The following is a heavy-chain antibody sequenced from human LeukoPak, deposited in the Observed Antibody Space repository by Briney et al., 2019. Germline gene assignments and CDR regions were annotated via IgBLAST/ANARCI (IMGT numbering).Heavy chain of an antibody. Sequence: PGGSLRLSCAASGFTFSNSAMSWVRQAPGKGLEWVSTISGSGITTYYADLVKGRFTISRDNSKNTLYLQMNSLRAEDTAVYYCAKGIYSSGWSYFDYWGHGTLVTVSS. D-gene: IGHD6-19*01. CDR1: GFTFSNSA. J-gene: IGHJ4*01. CDR2: ISGSGITT. V-gene: IGHV3-23*01. CDR3: AKGIYSSGWSYFDY.